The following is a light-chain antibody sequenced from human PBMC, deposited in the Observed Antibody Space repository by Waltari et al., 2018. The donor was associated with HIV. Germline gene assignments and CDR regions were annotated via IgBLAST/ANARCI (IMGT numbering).Light chain of an antibody. J-gene: IGLJ2*01. CDR2: EVS. CDR1: SSDVGGYNL. CDR3: CAYAGSTTYVI. Sequence: QSAPTQPASVSGSPGQSITISCTGTSSDVGGYNLVSWYQQHPGKAPKLMIYEVSKRPSGVSNRFSGSKYGNTASLTISGLQAEDEADYYCCAYAGSTTYVIFGGGTKLTVL. V-gene: IGLV2-23*02.